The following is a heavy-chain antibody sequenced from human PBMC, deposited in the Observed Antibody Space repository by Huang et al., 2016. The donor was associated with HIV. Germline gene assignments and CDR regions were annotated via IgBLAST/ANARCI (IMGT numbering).Heavy chain of an antibody. V-gene: IGHV1-69*01. D-gene: IGHD1-26*01. CDR1: GGTFSSFG. CDR3: AREFEYTSSDYAFDI. Sequence: QVQLVQSGAEVKKSGSSVKVSCKASGGTFSSFGITWVRQAPGQGLEWVGGIIPILGTINYAQKFQGRVTITADEFTSTAHMELSRLRSGDTAVYYCAREFEYTSSDYAFDIWGQGTMVTVSS. CDR2: IIPILGTI. J-gene: IGHJ3*02.